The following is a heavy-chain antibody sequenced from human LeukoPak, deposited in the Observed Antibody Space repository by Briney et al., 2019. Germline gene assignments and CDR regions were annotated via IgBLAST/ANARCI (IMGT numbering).Heavy chain of an antibody. J-gene: IGHJ4*02. V-gene: IGHV4-34*01. CDR1: GSSSSGSY. CDR2: INHSGST. Sequence: SETLSLTCAVSGSSSSGSYWTWIRQPPGKGLEWIGEINHSGSTNYSPSLKSRVTISLDTSKNQSSLKLSSVTAADTAVYYCAASYSTSWPEIDYWGQGTLVTVSS. CDR3: AASYSTSWPEIDY. D-gene: IGHD6-13*01.